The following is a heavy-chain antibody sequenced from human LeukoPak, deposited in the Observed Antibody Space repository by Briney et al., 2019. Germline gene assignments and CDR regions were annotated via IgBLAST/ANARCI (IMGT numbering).Heavy chain of an antibody. CDR3: ARERTYCGGDCYGWFDP. J-gene: IGHJ5*02. D-gene: IGHD2-21*02. CDR2: IYTSGST. V-gene: IGHV4-61*02. CDR1: GGSISSGSYY. Sequence: SETLSLTCTVSGGSISSGSYYWSWIRQPAGKGLEWIGRIYTSGSTSYNPSLKSRVTISVDTSKNQFSLKLSSVTAADTAVYYCARERTYCGGDCYGWFDPWGQGTLVTVSS.